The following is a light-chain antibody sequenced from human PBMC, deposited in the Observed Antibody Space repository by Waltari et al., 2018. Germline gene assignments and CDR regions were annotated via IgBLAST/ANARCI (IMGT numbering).Light chain of an antibody. J-gene: IGKJ4*01. V-gene: IGKV3-11*01. CDR3: QQRRDWPLT. Sequence: EIVLTQSPATLSFSPGERASLHCRASQSVSRDLPWYQQKPGQAPRVLIFDAFIRATGTPARFSGSGSGTDFTLTISSLEPEDFAVYYCQQRRDWPLTFGGGTKVEIK. CDR2: DAF. CDR1: QSVSRD.